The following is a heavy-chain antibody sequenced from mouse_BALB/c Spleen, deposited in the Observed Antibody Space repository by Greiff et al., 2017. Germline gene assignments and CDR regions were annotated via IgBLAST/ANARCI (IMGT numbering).Heavy chain of an antibody. CDR2: IYPGDGDT. D-gene: IGHD2-4*01. CDR3: ARGNDYDLAWFAY. CDR1: GYAFSSYW. V-gene: IGHV1-80*01. J-gene: IGHJ3*01. Sequence: QVQLKESGAELVRPGSSVKISCKAFGYAFSSYWMNWVKQRPGQGLEWIGQIYPGDGDTNYNGKFKGKATLTADKSSSTAYMQLSSLTSEDSAVYFCARGNDYDLAWFAYWGQGTLVTVSA.